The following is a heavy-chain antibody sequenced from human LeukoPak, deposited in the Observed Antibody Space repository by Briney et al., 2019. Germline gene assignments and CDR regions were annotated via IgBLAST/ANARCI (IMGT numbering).Heavy chain of an antibody. D-gene: IGHD4-17*01. CDR3: ARDLYYGDYVFDY. V-gene: IGHV3-48*04. CDR2: ISSSSSTI. J-gene: IGHJ4*02. CDR1: GFTFTSYS. Sequence: PGGSLRLSCAASGFTFTSYSMNWVRQAPGKGLEWVSYISSSSSTIYYADSVKGRFTISRDNAKNSLYLQMNSLRAEDTAVYYCARDLYYGDYVFDYWGQGTLVTVSS.